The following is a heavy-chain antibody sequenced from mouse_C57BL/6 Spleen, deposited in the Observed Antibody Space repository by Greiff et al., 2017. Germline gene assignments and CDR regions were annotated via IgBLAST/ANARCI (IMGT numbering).Heavy chain of an antibody. D-gene: IGHD1-1*01. Sequence: QVQLQQPGAELVRPGSSVKLSCKASGYTFTSYWMHWVKQRPIQGLEWIGNIDPSDSETHYNQKFKDKATLTVDKSSSTAYMQLSSLTSEDSAVYYCALLRRGGAMDYWGQGTSVTVSS. V-gene: IGHV1-52*01. CDR3: ALLRRGGAMDY. CDR2: IDPSDSET. J-gene: IGHJ4*01. CDR1: GYTFTSYW.